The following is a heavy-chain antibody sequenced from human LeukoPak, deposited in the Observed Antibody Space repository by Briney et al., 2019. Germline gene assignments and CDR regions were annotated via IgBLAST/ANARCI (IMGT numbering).Heavy chain of an antibody. Sequence: GASVKVSCKASGYTFTSYGISWVRQAPGQGLEWVGWISAYNGNTNYAQKLQGRVTMTTDTSTSTAYMELRSLRSDDTAVYYCARDRYYDFWSGYYYDYWGQGTLVTVSS. J-gene: IGHJ4*02. CDR2: ISAYNGNT. V-gene: IGHV1-18*01. CDR1: GYTFTSYG. D-gene: IGHD3-3*01. CDR3: ARDRYYDFWSGYYYDY.